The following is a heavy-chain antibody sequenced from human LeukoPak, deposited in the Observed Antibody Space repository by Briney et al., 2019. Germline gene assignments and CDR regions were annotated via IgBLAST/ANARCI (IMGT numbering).Heavy chain of an antibody. CDR2: ISGSGGST. Sequence: PGGSLRLSCAASGFTFSSYAMSWVRQAPGKGLEWVSAISGSGGSTYYADSVKGRFTISRDNSKNTLYLQMNSLRAEDTVVYYCATHGPTYDFWSGYYHYFDYWGQGTLVTVSS. CDR3: ATHGPTYDFWSGYYHYFDY. CDR1: GFTFSSYA. D-gene: IGHD3-3*01. V-gene: IGHV3-23*01. J-gene: IGHJ4*02.